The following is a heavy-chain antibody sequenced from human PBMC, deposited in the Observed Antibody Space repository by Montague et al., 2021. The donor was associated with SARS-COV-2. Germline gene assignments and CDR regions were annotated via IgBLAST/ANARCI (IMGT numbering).Heavy chain of an antibody. V-gene: IGHV4-34*01. Sequence: SETLSLTCAVYGGSLSGYYWSWIRQPPGKGLEWIGEINHSGSTNYNPPRKSRVTISLDTSKNQFSLKLSSVTAADTAVYYCARGRRRYNWRDETSYYYGMDVWGQGTTVTVSS. J-gene: IGHJ6*02. D-gene: IGHD1-20*01. CDR2: INHSGST. CDR1: GGSLSGYY. CDR3: ARGRRRYNWRDETSYYYGMDV.